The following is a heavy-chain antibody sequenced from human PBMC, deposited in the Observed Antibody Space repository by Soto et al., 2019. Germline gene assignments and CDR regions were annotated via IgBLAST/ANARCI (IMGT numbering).Heavy chain of an antibody. CDR3: ARHSSTAYSSSSRPAYYYYGMDV. CDR2: ISSSGSTI. J-gene: IGHJ6*02. Sequence: GSLRLSCAASGFTFSSYEMNWVRPAPGKGLEWVSYISSSGSTIYYADSVKGRFTISRDNAKNSLYLQMNSLRAEDTAVYYCARHSSTAYSSSSRPAYYYYGMDVWGQGTTVTVSS. D-gene: IGHD6-6*01. V-gene: IGHV3-48*03. CDR1: GFTFSSYE.